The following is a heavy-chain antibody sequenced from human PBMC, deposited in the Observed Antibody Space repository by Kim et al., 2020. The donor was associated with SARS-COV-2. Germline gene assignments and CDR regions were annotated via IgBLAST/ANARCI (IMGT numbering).Heavy chain of an antibody. CDR3: ASAPWIQLWLLFY. V-gene: IGHV3-11*01. Sequence: YAASVKSQYTISRDNAKTSRYLKMNSLRAEDTAVYYCASAPWIQLWLLFYWGQGTLVTVSS. J-gene: IGHJ4*02. D-gene: IGHD5-18*01.